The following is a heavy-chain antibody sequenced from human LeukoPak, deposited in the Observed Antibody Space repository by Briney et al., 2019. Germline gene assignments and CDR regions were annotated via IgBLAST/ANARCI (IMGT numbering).Heavy chain of an antibody. Sequence: GGSLRLPCAASGFTFSSYWMSWVRQAPGKGLEWVANIKQDGSEKYYVDSVKGRFTISRDNAKNSLYLQMNSLRAEDTAVYYCARASKGNSEYYDYIWGSYLWYYFDYWGQGTLVTVSS. J-gene: IGHJ4*02. D-gene: IGHD3-16*02. CDR2: IKQDGSEK. V-gene: IGHV3-7*01. CDR3: ARASKGNSEYYDYIWGSYLWYYFDY. CDR1: GFTFSSYW.